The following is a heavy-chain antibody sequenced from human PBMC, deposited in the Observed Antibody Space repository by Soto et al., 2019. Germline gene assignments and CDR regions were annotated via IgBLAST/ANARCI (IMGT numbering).Heavy chain of an antibody. D-gene: IGHD3-10*01. J-gene: IGHJ5*02. V-gene: IGHV4-39*02. CDR1: GGSISSSSCY. CDR3: ARDTVDGAYGSGRNWFGP. Sequence: PSETLSLTCTVSGGSISSSSCYWGWIRQPPGKGLEWIGSIYYSGNTYYNPSLKSRVTISRDNAENSLDLQMNSLRDEDTAVYYCARDTVDGAYGSGRNWFGPWGQGTLVTVSS. CDR2: IYYSGNT.